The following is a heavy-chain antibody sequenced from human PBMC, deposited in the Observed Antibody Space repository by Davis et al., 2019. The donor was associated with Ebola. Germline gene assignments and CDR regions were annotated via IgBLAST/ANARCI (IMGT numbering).Heavy chain of an antibody. V-gene: IGHV4-59*11. CDR2: IYYSGST. CDR1: GGSISSHY. J-gene: IGHJ5*02. CDR3: ARDHYDFWSGPQRCWFDP. D-gene: IGHD3-3*01. Sequence: PGGSLRLSCTVSGGSISSHYWSWIRQPPGKGLEWIGYIYYSGSTNYNPSLKSRVTISVDTSKNQLSLKLSSVTAADTAVYYCARDHYDFWSGPQRCWFDPWGQGTLVTVSS.